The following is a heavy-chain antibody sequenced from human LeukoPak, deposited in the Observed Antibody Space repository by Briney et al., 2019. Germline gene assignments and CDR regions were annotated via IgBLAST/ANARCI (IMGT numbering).Heavy chain of an antibody. J-gene: IGHJ4*02. D-gene: IGHD2-15*01. CDR1: GFTFSSYA. CDR3: ANDRGYCSGGSCYSVGLY. V-gene: IGHV3-23*01. Sequence: GGSLRLSCAASGFTFSSYAMSWVRQAPGKGLEWVSAISGSGGSTYYADSVKGRFTISGDNSKNTLYLQMNSLRAEDTAVYYCANDRGYCSGGSCYSVGLYWGQGTLVTVSS. CDR2: ISGSGGST.